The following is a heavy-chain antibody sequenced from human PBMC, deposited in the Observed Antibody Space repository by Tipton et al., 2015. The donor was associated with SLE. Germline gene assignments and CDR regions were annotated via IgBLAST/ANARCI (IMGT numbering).Heavy chain of an antibody. CDR3: ARGSVVADDY. D-gene: IGHD2-15*01. V-gene: IGHV4-38-2*02. CDR1: GYSVSTGFY. J-gene: IGHJ4*02. Sequence: TLSLTCTVSGYSVSTGFYWGWIRQPPGKGLEWIGHVYPSGDTNYNPSLKTRVSISIEASKNQLSLTLKYVTAADTAVYYCARGSVVADDYWGQGTLVTVSS. CDR2: VYPSGDT.